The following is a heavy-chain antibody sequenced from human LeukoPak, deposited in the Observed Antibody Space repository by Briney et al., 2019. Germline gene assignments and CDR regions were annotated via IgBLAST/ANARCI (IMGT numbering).Heavy chain of an antibody. J-gene: IGHJ4*02. CDR2: IYTSGST. D-gene: IGHD5-24*01. CDR3: ALGAATITPYFDY. CDR1: GGSISSYY. V-gene: IGHV4-4*09. Sequence: SETLSLTCTVSGGSISSYYWSWIRQPPGKGLEWIGYIYTSGSTNYNPSLKSRVTISVDTSKDQSSLNLSSGTAADTAVYYCALGAATITPYFDYWGQGTLVTVSS.